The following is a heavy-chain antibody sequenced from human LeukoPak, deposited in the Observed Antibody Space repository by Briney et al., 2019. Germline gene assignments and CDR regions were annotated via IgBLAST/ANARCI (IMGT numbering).Heavy chain of an antibody. D-gene: IGHD3/OR15-3a*01. CDR2: INSDGSTT. J-gene: IGHJ4*02. CDR3: ASNPEQANFWPRYPHY. V-gene: IGHV3-74*01. CDR1: GLSLSNSW. Sequence: GGSLRLSCAASGLSLSNSWMHCVRQAPGNGLGSVSRINSDGSTTYYAVSVNGRFTISRHHAKNTLFLLATSLKPEDPALHYFASNPEQANFWPRYPHYWDQGTLVTVSS.